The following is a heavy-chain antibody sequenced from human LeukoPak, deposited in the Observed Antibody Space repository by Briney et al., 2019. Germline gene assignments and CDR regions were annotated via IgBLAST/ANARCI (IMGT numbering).Heavy chain of an antibody. CDR1: GFTFSDTW. V-gene: IGHV3-74*01. CDR2: IRSDGSDT. J-gene: IGHJ4*02. Sequence: NPGGSLRLSCAASGFTFSDTWMHWVRQAPGEGLVWVSRIRSDGSDTRYAESVKGRFTISRDNAKNTLYLQMNSLRDEDTAMYYCTRDRARAGGEILDYWGQGTLVTVSS. CDR3: TRDRARAGGEILDY. D-gene: IGHD3-10*01.